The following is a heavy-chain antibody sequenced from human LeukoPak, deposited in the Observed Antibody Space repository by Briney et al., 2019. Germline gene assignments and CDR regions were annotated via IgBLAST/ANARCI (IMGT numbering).Heavy chain of an antibody. D-gene: IGHD5-18*01. Sequence: SETLSLTCTVSGGSITSNSYSWGWIRQPPGKGLQWIVTLSHAGTNYYNPSLKSRVTMPVGRSKNQFSLKLPSGTATDTAVYYCARLRGGVQLWGDWGQGTLVTVSS. V-gene: IGHV4-39*01. CDR2: LSHAGTN. CDR3: ARLRGGVQLWGD. CDR1: GGSITSNSYS. J-gene: IGHJ4*02.